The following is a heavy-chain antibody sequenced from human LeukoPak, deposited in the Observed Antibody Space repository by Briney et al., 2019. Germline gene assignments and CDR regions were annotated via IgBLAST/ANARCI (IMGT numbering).Heavy chain of an antibody. CDR2: IYYSGST. Sequence: AETLSLTCSVSGGSISSSGYYWGWIRQPPGKGLECIGNIYYSGSTYYNPSLKSRVTISVDTSKNQFSLELSSVTAADTAVYYCARVFISRFDPWGQGNLVIVSS. J-gene: IGHJ5*02. CDR1: GGSISSSGYY. V-gene: IGHV4-39*07. CDR3: ARVFISRFDP.